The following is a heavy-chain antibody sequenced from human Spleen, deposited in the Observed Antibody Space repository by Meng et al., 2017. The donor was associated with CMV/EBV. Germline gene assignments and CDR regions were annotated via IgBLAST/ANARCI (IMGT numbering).Heavy chain of an antibody. CDR3: ARDGYMT. D-gene: IGHD5-24*01. J-gene: IGHJ5*02. Sequence: QVQLVLCGAEVNTTGASVKVSCKASGYSFTSYGISWVRKAPRQGIEWMGWIRAYNGNTNYAQKLQGRVTMTTDTSTSTAYMELRSLRSDDTAVYYCARDGYMTWGQGTLVTVSS. CDR1: GYSFTSYG. CDR2: IRAYNGNT. V-gene: IGHV1-18*01.